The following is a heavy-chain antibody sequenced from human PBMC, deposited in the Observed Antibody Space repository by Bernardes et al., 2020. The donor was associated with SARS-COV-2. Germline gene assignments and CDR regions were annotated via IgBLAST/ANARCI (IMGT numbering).Heavy chain of an antibody. CDR3: ARQRLGDGRVHWFDP. J-gene: IGHJ5*02. V-gene: IGHV4-39*01. CDR2: IHYTGST. Sequence: SETLSLTCSVSGDFISSSNYYWVWIRQPPGKGLEWIGSIHYTGSTYYNPSLKSRVTMSVDTPKNQFSLKLSSGTAADTATYYCARQRLGDGRVHWFDPWGQGTLVTVSS. D-gene: IGHD3-16*01. CDR1: GDFISSSNYY.